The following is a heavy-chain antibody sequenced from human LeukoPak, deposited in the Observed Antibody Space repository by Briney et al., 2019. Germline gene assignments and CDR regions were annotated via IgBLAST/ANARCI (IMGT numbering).Heavy chain of an antibody. J-gene: IGHJ4*02. D-gene: IGHD4-17*01. CDR2: INHSGST. Sequence: SETLSLTCAVYGGSFSGYYWSWIRQPPGKGLEWIGEINHSGSTNYNPSLKSRVTISVDTSKNQFSLKLSSVTAADTAVYYCARGLHDYGDYYSSSPSSRTIGRSFDYWGQGTLVTVSS. CDR3: ARGLHDYGDYYSSSPSSRTIGRSFDY. CDR1: GGSFSGYY. V-gene: IGHV4-34*01.